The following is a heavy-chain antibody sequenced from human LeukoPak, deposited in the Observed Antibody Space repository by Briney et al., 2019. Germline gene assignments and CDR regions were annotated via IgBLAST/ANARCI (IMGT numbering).Heavy chain of an antibody. CDR2: IYYSGNT. CDR3: ARRHDFDI. CDR1: GGSLSGDH. J-gene: IGHJ3*02. Sequence: SETLSLTCTVSGGSLSGDHWNWIRQPPGKGLEWIGNIYYSGNTNYNPSLKSRVTISVDTSKNQFSLKLSSVTAADTAVYYCARRHDFDIWGQGTMVTVSS. V-gene: IGHV4-59*08.